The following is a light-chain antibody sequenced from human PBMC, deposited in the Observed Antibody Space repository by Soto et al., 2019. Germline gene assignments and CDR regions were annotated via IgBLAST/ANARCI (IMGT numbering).Light chain of an antibody. CDR1: QSISSW. J-gene: IGKJ1*01. CDR2: KAS. Sequence: DIQMTQSPSTLSASVGDRVTITCRASQSISSWLAWYQQKPGKAPKLLIYKASSLESGVPLRFSGSGSGTEFTLTITSLQPDDFATYYCQQYNSYRTFGQGTKVDI. V-gene: IGKV1-5*03. CDR3: QQYNSYRT.